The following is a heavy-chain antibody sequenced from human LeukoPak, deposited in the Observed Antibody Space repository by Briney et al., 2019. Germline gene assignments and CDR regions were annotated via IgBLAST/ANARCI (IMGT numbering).Heavy chain of an antibody. CDR1: GFTFSSYG. CDR3: ANAPYGDWSFDF. CDR2: IRYHGSDK. D-gene: IGHD4-17*01. Sequence: GGSLRLPCAASGFTFSSYGMHWVRQAPGKGLEWVAFIRYHGSDKYYADSVKGRFTISRDNSKNTLYLQMDSLRAEDTAVYYCANAPYGDWSFDFWGQGTLVTVSS. J-gene: IGHJ4*02. V-gene: IGHV3-30*02.